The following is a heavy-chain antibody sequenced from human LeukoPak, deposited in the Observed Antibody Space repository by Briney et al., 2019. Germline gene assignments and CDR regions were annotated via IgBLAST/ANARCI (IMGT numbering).Heavy chain of an antibody. CDR3: ASMPRKRGGIEVTARRYYFDY. CDR2: IYSDGST. V-gene: IGHV3-53*01. Sequence: GGSLRLSCAASGFTVSSNYMSWVRQAPGKGLEWVSVIYSDGSTYYADSVKGRFTISRDNSKNTLYLQMNSLRAKDTAVYYCASMPRKRGGIEVTARRYYFDYWGQGTLVTVSS. CDR1: GFTVSSNY. D-gene: IGHD2-21*02. J-gene: IGHJ4*02.